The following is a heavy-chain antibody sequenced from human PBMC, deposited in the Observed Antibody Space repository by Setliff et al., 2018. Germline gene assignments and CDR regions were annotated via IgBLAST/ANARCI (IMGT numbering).Heavy chain of an antibody. Sequence: GSLRLSCAASGFTFINAWMNWVRQAPGKGLDWVGRIKNRADGGTTDYAAPVKGRFIISRDDSKNTLYLQMNSLKTEDTAVYYCTTGYISGYYIGHWGLGTLVTVSS. J-gene: IGHJ4*02. CDR1: GFTFINAW. D-gene: IGHD6-19*01. CDR2: IKNRADGGTT. V-gene: IGHV3-15*01. CDR3: TTGYISGYYIGH.